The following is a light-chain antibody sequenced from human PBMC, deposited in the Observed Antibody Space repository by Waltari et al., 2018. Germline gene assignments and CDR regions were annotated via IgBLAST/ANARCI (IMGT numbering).Light chain of an antibody. CDR3: SSYTSSSTLV. J-gene: IGLJ1*01. V-gene: IGLV2-14*04. CDR2: DVS. Sequence: YQPHPGKAPKLMIFDVSKRPSGVSYRFSGSKSGHTASLSISGLQAEDEADYFCSSYTSSSTLVFGTGTKVTVL.